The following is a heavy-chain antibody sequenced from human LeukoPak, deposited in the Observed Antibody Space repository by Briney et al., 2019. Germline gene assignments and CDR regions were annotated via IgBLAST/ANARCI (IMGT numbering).Heavy chain of an antibody. CDR1: GGSISSYY. J-gene: IGHJ4*02. V-gene: IGHV4-59*08. Sequence: SETLSLTCTVSGGSISSYYWSWIRQPPGKGLEWIGYIYYSGSTNYNPSLKSRVTISVDTSKNQFSLKLSSVTAADTAVYYCARHAGSGSSKFDYWGQGTLVTVS. CDR3: ARHAGSGSSKFDY. CDR2: IYYSGST. D-gene: IGHD3-10*01.